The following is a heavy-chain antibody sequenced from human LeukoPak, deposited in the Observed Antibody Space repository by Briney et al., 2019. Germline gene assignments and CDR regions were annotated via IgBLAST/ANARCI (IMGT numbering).Heavy chain of an antibody. CDR1: GFNLSNYW. J-gene: IGHJ4*02. V-gene: IGHV3-74*01. Sequence: PGGSLRLSCAASGFNLSNYWIHWVRQAPGKGLVWVSRINSDGNNVLYVDSVKGRFTISRDTAKNTVYLQMNSLRAEDTAVYYCARDIGYNTGWRKLGLDNWGQGALVTVSS. CDR3: ARDIGYNTGWRKLGLDN. CDR2: INSDGNNV. D-gene: IGHD6-19*01.